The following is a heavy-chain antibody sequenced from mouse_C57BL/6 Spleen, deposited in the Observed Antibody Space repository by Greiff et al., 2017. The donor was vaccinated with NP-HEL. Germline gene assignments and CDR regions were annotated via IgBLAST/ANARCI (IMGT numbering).Heavy chain of an antibody. Sequence: QVQLQQSGPELVRPGVSVKISCKGSGYTFTDYAMHWVKQSHAKSLEWIGVISTYYGDASYNQKFKSKATLTVDTSSSTAYMQLSSLTSEDSAVYYCAGTLDYFDYWGQGTTLTVSS. CDR2: ISTYYGDA. D-gene: IGHD4-1*01. CDR1: GYTFTDYA. J-gene: IGHJ2*01. CDR3: AGTLDYFDY. V-gene: IGHV1-67*01.